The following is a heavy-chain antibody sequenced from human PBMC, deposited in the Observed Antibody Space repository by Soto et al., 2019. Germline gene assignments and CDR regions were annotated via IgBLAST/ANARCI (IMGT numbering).Heavy chain of an antibody. CDR1: GGTFSSYA. D-gene: IGHD1-1*01. J-gene: IGHJ6*02. Sequence: QVQLVQSGAEVKKPGSSVKVSCKASGGTFSSYAISWVRQAPGQGLEWMGGIIPIFGTANYAQKFQGRVTITADESTSTAYMELSSLRSEDTAVYYCARDQMPGNDAPMYGMDVGGQGTTVTVSS. V-gene: IGHV1-69*01. CDR2: IIPIFGTA. CDR3: ARDQMPGNDAPMYGMDV.